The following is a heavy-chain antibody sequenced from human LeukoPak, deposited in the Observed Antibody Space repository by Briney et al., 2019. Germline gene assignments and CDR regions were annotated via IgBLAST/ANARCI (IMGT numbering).Heavy chain of an antibody. J-gene: IGHJ4*02. CDR2: IYYSGST. CDR1: GGSISSGDYY. Sequence: PSETLSLTCTVSGGSISSGDYYWSWLRQPPGQGLVWIGYIYYSGSTYYNPSLKSRVTISVDTSKNQFSLKLSSVTAADTAVYYCARYTVVPVFDYWGQGTLVTVSS. V-gene: IGHV4-30-4*08. CDR3: ARYTVVPVFDY. D-gene: IGHD2-2*01.